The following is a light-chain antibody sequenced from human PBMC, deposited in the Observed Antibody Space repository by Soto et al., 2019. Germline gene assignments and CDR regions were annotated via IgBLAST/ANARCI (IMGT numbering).Light chain of an antibody. J-gene: IGLJ1*01. V-gene: IGLV2-14*01. CDR2: DVS. CDR3: GSYTTSSNYV. CDR1: SSDVDAYNY. Sequence: QSALTQPASVSGSPGQSITISCTGTSSDVDAYNYVSWYQQYPGKAPKLMIYDVSNRPSGVSNRFSGSKSGNTASLTISGLQAEDEADYYCGSYTTSSNYVFGTGTKLTV.